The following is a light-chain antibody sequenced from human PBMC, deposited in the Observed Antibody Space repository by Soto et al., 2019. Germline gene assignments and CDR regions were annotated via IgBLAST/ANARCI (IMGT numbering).Light chain of an antibody. V-gene: IGLV2-14*01. Sequence: QSALTQPASVSGSPGQSITISCTGTSSDVGGYNYVSWYQQHPGKAPKLMIYEVSNRPSGVSNRFSGSKSGNTASLTISGLQAEYEADYYCNSYTSSSTRVFGGGTKLTVL. CDR1: SSDVGGYNY. CDR3: NSYTSSSTRV. CDR2: EVS. J-gene: IGLJ2*01.